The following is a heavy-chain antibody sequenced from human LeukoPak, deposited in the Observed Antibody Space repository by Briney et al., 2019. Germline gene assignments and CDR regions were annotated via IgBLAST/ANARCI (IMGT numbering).Heavy chain of an antibody. CDR2: IYYSGST. V-gene: IGHV4-30-4*01. CDR1: GGSISSGDYY. CDR3: ARLLSSGLSYYFDY. J-gene: IGHJ4*02. Sequence: SQTLSLTCTVSGGSISSGDYYWSWIRQPPRKGLEWIGYIYYSGSTYYNPSLKSRITISVDTSKNQFSLKLSSVTAADTAMYYCARLLSSGLSYYFDYWGQGTLVTVSS. D-gene: IGHD3-22*01.